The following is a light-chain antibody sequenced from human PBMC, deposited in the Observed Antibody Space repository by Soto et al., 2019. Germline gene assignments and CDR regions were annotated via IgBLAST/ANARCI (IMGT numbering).Light chain of an antibody. J-gene: IGKJ1*01. CDR1: QSVSSNY. CDR2: DVS. Sequence: EIALTQSPGTLSLSTGERATLSCRSSQSVSSNYLAWYQQKPDQAPRLVIYDVSGRATGIPDRFSGSGYGTDFSLTISRLEPEDFAVYYCQQYGRSPTFGQGTKVEIK. V-gene: IGKV3-20*01. CDR3: QQYGRSPT.